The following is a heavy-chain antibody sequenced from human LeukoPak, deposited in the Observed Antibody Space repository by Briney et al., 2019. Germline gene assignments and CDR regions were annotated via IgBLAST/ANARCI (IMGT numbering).Heavy chain of an antibody. D-gene: IGHD3-22*01. J-gene: IGHJ3*02. CDR3: ARDWYYYDSSGYPLGDAFDI. CDR1: GGSFSGYY. Sequence: SETLSLTCAVYGGSFSGYYWSWIRQPPGKGLEWIGEINHSGSTNYNPSLKSRVTISVDTSKNQFSLKLSSVTAADTAVYYCARDWYYYDSSGYPLGDAFDIWGQGTMVTVSS. CDR2: INHSGST. V-gene: IGHV4-34*01.